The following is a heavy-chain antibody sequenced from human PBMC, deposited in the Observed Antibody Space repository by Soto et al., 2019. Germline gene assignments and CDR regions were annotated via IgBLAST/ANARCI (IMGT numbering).Heavy chain of an antibody. Sequence: GGSLRLSCAASEFSVSSNYLSWVRQAPGKGLEWVSGIYSGGTAYYADSVKGRLTLSRDNSKNTVYLQMNSLRVEDTAVYYCARGSYRAFDYWGQGTLVTVSS. CDR3: ARGSYRAFDY. V-gene: IGHV3-53*01. CDR1: EFSVSSNY. J-gene: IGHJ4*02. D-gene: IGHD4-4*01. CDR2: IYSGGTA.